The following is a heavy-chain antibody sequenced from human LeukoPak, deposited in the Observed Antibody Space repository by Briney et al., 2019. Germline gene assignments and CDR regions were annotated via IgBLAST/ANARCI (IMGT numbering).Heavy chain of an antibody. Sequence: GASVKVSCKVSGYTFTSYGISWVRQAPGQGLEWMGWISAYNGNTNYAQKLQGRVTMTTDTSTSTAYMELRSLRSDDTAVYYCARISRGYCSGGSCYGLSAFDIWGQGTMVTVSS. V-gene: IGHV1-18*01. CDR3: ARISRGYCSGGSCYGLSAFDI. J-gene: IGHJ3*02. CDR1: GYTFTSYG. CDR2: ISAYNGNT. D-gene: IGHD2-15*01.